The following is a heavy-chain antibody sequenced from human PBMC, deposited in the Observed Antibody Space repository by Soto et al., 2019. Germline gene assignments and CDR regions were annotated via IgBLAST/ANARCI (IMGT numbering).Heavy chain of an antibody. CDR2: IEPGGFEK. CDR1: GFTFNTNW. V-gene: IGHV3-7*04. Sequence: EVQLVESGGGLVQPGGSLRLSCAASGFTFNTNWMTWVRQAPGKGLQWVASIEPGGFEKDYIDSMTGRFIISRDNAKNSLYLQMNGLRPDDKDVYYCAMDPRYCGRSGPFDYWGRGALVHVSS. J-gene: IGHJ4*02. D-gene: IGHD3-22*01. CDR3: AMDPRYCGRSGPFDY.